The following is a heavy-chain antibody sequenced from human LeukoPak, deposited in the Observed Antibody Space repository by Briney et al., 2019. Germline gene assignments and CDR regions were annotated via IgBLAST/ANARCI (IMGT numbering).Heavy chain of an antibody. CDR2: ISGSGGST. CDR3: AKGACSSTSCEQAN. V-gene: IGHV3-23*01. CDR1: GFTFSSYW. J-gene: IGHJ4*02. Sequence: GGSLRLSCAASGFTFSSYWMSWVRQAPGKGLEWVSAISGSGGSTYYADSVKGRFTISRDNSKNTLYLQMNSLRAEDTAVYYCAKGACSSTSCEQANWGQGTLVTVSS. D-gene: IGHD2-2*01.